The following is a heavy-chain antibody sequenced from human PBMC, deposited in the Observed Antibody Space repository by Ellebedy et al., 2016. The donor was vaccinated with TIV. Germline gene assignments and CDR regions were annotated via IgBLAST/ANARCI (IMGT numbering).Heavy chain of an antibody. CDR3: AKGRGGSYYSSIDY. Sequence: PGGSLRLSCAASGFTFSSYGMHWVRQAPGKGLEWVAVISYDGSNKYYADSVKGQFTISRDNSKNTLYLQMNSLRAEDTAVYYCAKGRGGSYYSSIDYWGQGTLVTVSS. CDR2: ISYDGSNK. J-gene: IGHJ4*02. V-gene: IGHV3-30*18. CDR1: GFTFSSYG. D-gene: IGHD1-26*01.